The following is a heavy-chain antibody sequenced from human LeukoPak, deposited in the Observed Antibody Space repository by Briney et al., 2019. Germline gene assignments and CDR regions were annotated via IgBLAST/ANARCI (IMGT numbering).Heavy chain of an antibody. V-gene: IGHV3-23*01. CDR1: GFTFSSYA. J-gene: IGHJ4*02. Sequence: GGSLRLSCTASGFTFSSYAVNWVRQAPGKGLEWVSAISGSGGSTYYADSVKGRFTISRDNSKNTLYLQMNSLRAEDTAVYYCAKDKRRITIFGVVIIPTFDYWGQGTLVTVSS. CDR3: AKDKRRITIFGVVIIPTFDY. D-gene: IGHD3-3*01. CDR2: ISGSGGST.